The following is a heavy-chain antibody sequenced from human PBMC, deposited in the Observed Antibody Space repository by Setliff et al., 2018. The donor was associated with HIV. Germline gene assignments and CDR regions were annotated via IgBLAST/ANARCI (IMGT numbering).Heavy chain of an antibody. CDR2: INPNSGGT. Sequence: ASVKVSCKASGYTFTGYYMHWVRQAPGQGLEWMGRINPNSGGTNYAQKSQGRVTMTRDTSISTAYMELSGLRSDDTAVYYCARPYSGHAPYYYGMDVWGQGTTVTVSS. J-gene: IGHJ6*02. CDR1: GYTFTGYY. V-gene: IGHV1-2*06. CDR3: ARPYSGHAPYYYGMDV. D-gene: IGHD5-12*01.